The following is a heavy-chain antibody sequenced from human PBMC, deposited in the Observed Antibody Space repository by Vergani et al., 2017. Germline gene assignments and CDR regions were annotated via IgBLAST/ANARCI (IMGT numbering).Heavy chain of an antibody. CDR1: WDSISSNNAA. CDR3: ARDGSEGDGYNFFDY. CDR2: TYYRSQWYN. J-gene: IGHJ4*02. V-gene: IGHV6-1*01. D-gene: IGHD5-24*01. Sequence: QVQLQQSGPGLEKLSQTLSLTRALSWDSISSNNAAWNSTRQSPSRGLEWLGRTYYRSQWYNDYAVSVKGRITINPDTSKNQFSLQLNSVTPEDTAVYYCARDGSEGDGYNFFDYWGQGTLVTVSS.